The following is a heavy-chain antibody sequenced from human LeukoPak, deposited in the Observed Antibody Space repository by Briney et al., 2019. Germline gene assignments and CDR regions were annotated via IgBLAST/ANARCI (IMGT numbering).Heavy chain of an antibody. CDR3: AKASFYDILTGYHPAPSGY. D-gene: IGHD3-9*01. J-gene: IGHJ4*02. CDR2: IIPIFGTA. Sequence: SVKVSCKASGGTFSSYAISWVRQAPGQGLEWMGGIIPIFGTANYAQKFQGRVTITADESTSTAYMELSSLRSEDTAVYYCAKASFYDILTGYHPAPSGYWGQGTLVTVSS. V-gene: IGHV1-69*01. CDR1: GGTFSSYA.